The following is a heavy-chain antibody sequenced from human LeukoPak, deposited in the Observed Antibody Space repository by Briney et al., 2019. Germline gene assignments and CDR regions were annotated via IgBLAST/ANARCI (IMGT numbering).Heavy chain of an antibody. CDR1: GYTFTSYG. J-gene: IGHJ4*02. D-gene: IGHD5-12*01. Sequence: ASVKVSCKASGYTFTSYGISWVRQAPGQGLEWMGWISAYSGNTNYAQKLQGRVTMTTDTSTSTAYMELRSLRSDDTAVYYCARLGGHRGYSGYDLGYWGQGTLVTVSS. CDR3: ARLGGHRGYSGYDLGY. CDR2: ISAYSGNT. V-gene: IGHV1-18*01.